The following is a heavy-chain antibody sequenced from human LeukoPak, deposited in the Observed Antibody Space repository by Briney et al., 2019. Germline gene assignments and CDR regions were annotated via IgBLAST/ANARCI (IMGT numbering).Heavy chain of an antibody. CDR2: ISSSSTI. V-gene: IGHV3-48*01. CDR1: GFTFSSYS. Sequence: GGSLRLSCAASGFTFSSYSMNWVRQAPGKGLEWVSYISSSSTIYYADSVKGRFTISRDNAKNSLYLQMNSLRAEDTAVYYCARMTSKFDYWGQGTLVTVSS. J-gene: IGHJ4*02. CDR3: ARMTSKFDY.